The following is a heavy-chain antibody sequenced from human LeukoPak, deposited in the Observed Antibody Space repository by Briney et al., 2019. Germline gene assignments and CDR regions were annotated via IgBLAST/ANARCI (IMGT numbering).Heavy chain of an antibody. CDR1: GGSFSGYY. CDR3: ARGRAENIVVVPAARSWSNSSSFLPYYFDY. Sequence: PSETLSLTCAVYGGSFSGYYWSWIRQPPGKGLEWIGEINHSGSTNYNPSLKSRVTISVDTSKNQFSLKLSSVTAADTAVYYCARGRAENIVVVPAARSWSNSSSFLPYYFDYWGQGTLVTVST. D-gene: IGHD2-2*01. CDR2: INHSGST. V-gene: IGHV4-34*01. J-gene: IGHJ4*02.